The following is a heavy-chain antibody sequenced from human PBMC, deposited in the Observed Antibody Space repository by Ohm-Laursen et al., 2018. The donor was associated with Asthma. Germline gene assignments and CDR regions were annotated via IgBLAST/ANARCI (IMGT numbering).Heavy chain of an antibody. J-gene: IGHJ4*02. CDR3: AKDFRKYGDPFYFDS. V-gene: IGHV3-23*01. Sequence: SLRLSCAASGFTFNKHHMTWVRQAPGKGLEWVSAISGSGGSTYYADSVKGRFTISRDNSKNTLYLQMNSLRAEDTAVYYCAKDFRKYGDPFYFDSWGQGTLVTVSS. D-gene: IGHD4-17*01. CDR1: GFTFNKHH. CDR2: ISGSGGST.